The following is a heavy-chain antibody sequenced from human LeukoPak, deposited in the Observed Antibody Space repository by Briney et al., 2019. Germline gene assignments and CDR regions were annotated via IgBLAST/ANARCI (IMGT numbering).Heavy chain of an antibody. CDR1: GFTFSNNG. D-gene: IGHD3-10*01. V-gene: IGHV3-23*01. Sequence: QPGGSLRLSCAASGFTFSNNGMTWVRQAPGKGMEWVTGISDGGDTTYDAGSVKGRFTISRDNSKNTLYLQMNSLRAEDTAVYYCARGFGELYYYGMDVWGQGTTVTVSS. CDR3: ARGFGELYYYGMDV. J-gene: IGHJ6*02. CDR2: ISDGGDTT.